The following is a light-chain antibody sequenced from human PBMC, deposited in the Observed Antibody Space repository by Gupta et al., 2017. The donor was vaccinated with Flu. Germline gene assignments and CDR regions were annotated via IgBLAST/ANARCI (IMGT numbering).Light chain of an antibody. J-gene: IGLJ1*01. CDR1: SSDVGGYNY. CDR2: EVS. Sequence: SALTQPASVSGSPGPSIPISCPGTSSDVGGYNYVSWYQHHPGKAPKLMIYEVSNRPAGVANRFSGSKAGNTASLTISGLQAEDEADYYCSSDTSSSTLVFGTGTKVTVL. CDR3: SSDTSSSTLV. V-gene: IGLV2-14*01.